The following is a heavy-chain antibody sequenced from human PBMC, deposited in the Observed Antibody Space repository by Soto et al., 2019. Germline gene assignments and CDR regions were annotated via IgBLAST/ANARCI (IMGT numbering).Heavy chain of an antibody. Sequence: EVQLVESGGGLVQPGGSLRLSCAASGFTVSSNYMSWVRQAPGHGLEWFSVMYRGGSTSYADSVKGRFSISSDKSKNTLYLQMNGLRAEATAVYDCARDVSNSGWYISWFDPWVQGSLVTVSS. CDR2: MYRGGST. CDR3: ARDVSNSGWYISWFDP. J-gene: IGHJ5*02. V-gene: IGHV3-66*01. D-gene: IGHD6-19*01. CDR1: GFTVSSNY.